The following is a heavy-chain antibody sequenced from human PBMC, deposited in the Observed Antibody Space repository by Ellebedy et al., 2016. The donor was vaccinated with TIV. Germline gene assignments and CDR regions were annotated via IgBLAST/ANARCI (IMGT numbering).Heavy chain of an antibody. CDR1: GGSVSSGSYY. CDR3: ARDANIVVVPALSYYYYMDV. J-gene: IGHJ6*03. D-gene: IGHD2-2*01. V-gene: IGHV4-61*01. Sequence: SETLSLXXTVSGGSVSSGSYYWSWIRQPPGKGLEWIGYIYYSGSTNYNPSLKSRVTISVDTSKNQFSLKLSSVTAADTAVYYCARDANIVVVPALSYYYYMDVWGKGTTVTVSS. CDR2: IYYSGST.